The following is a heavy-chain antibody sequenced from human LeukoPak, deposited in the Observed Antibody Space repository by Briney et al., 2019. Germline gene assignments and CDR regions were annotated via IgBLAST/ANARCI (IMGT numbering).Heavy chain of an antibody. D-gene: IGHD5-12*01. CDR2: IKSSGSS. CDR3: ARDGTVATNWFDP. V-gene: IGHV4-59*02. Sequence: SETLSLTCTVSGGSVSSYYWSWIRQPPGKGLEWIGYIKSSGSSNYNPSFKSRVTISMDTSKNQFSLRLNSVTAADTAVYYCARDGTVATNWFDPWGQGTLVTVSS. CDR1: GGSVSSYY. J-gene: IGHJ5*02.